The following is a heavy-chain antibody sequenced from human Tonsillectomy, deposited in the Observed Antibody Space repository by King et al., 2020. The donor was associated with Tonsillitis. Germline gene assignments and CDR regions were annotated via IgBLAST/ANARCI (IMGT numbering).Heavy chain of an antibody. CDR2: IYYSGST. Sequence: VQLQESGPGLVKPSQTLSLTCAVSGGSISSGGYSWSWIWQPPGKGLEWIGYIYYSGSTYYNPSLKSRVTISVDTSKKQFSLKLSSVTAADTAVYYCARDRVDYGDYFFDYWGQGTLVTVSS. V-gene: IGHV4-30-4*07. D-gene: IGHD4-17*01. J-gene: IGHJ4*02. CDR3: ARDRVDYGDYFFDY. CDR1: GGSISSGGYS.